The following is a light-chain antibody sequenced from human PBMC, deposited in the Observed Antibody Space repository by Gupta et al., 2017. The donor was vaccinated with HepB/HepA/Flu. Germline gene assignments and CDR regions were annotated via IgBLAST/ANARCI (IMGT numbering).Light chain of an antibody. CDR1: SSDVGLYDF. CDR2: DVH. J-gene: IGLJ2*01. CDR3: YTFTGTSNLI. Sequence: QSALTQPASVSGSPGQSITISCTGTSSDVGLYDFVSWYQQHPGRTPKLIIYDVHNRPAGVAVGFSDSKTGNTASLTISDRQEEDEDDYYCYTFTGTSNLIFGGGTKMTVL. V-gene: IGLV2-14*03.